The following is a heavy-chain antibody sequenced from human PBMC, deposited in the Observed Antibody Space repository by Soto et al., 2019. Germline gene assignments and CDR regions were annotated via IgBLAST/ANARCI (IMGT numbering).Heavy chain of an antibody. Sequence: PAGSMRLSCAASGFTFSSYCMNWVRQAPGKGLEWVSYISSSSSTIYYADSVKGRFTISRDNAKNSLYLQMNSLRDEDTAVYYCARADDSSGPPYSYYGMDFWRQGTKVTVFS. V-gene: IGHV3-48*02. CDR3: ARADDSSGPPYSYYGMDF. D-gene: IGHD3-22*01. CDR2: ISSSSSTI. J-gene: IGHJ6*02. CDR1: GFTFSSYC.